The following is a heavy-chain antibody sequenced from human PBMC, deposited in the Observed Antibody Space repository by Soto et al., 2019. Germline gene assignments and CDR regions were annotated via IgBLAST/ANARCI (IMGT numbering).Heavy chain of an antibody. V-gene: IGHV3-73*02. CDR1: GFTFSGSA. D-gene: IGHD3-9*01. Sequence: EVQLVESGGGLVQPGGSLKLSCAASGFTFSGSAMHWVRQAPGKGLEWVGRIRSKANSDATVYAASVKGRFTISRDDSKNTAYLQMNSLKTEDMAVYYCTTPSINYDILTDYFNYWGQGSLVTVSS. CDR2: IRSKANSDAT. J-gene: IGHJ4*02. CDR3: TTPSINYDILTDYFNY.